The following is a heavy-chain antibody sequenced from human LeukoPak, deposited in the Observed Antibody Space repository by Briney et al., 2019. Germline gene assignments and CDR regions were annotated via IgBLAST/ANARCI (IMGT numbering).Heavy chain of an antibody. CDR3: ARGHSGYSSSWDLSDFDY. J-gene: IGHJ4*02. Sequence: PGGSLRLSCAVSGFTFSSYSMNWVRQAPGKGLEWVSYISSSSSTIYYADSVKGRFTISRDNAKNSLYLQMNSLRAEDTAVYYCARGHSGYSSSWDLSDFDYWGQGTLVTVSS. CDR1: GFTFSSYS. D-gene: IGHD6-13*01. V-gene: IGHV3-48*04. CDR2: ISSSSSTI.